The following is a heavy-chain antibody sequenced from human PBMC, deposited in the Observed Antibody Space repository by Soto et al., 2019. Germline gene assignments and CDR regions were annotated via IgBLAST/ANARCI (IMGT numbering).Heavy chain of an antibody. CDR2: ISGSGGST. V-gene: IGHV3-23*01. CDR3: AKSETAMSSWYYYGMDV. J-gene: IGHJ6*02. Sequence: GGSMRLSCAASGFTFSSYAMSWVRQAPGKGLEWVSAISGSGGSTYYADSVKGRFTISRDNSKNTLYLQMNSLRAEDTTVYYCAKSETAMSSWYYYGMDVWGQGTTVTVSS. CDR1: GFTFSSYA. D-gene: IGHD5-18*01.